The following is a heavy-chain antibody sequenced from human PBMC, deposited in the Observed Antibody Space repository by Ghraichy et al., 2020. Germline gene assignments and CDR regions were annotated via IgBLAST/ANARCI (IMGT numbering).Heavy chain of an antibody. CDR1: GFTFSSYG. J-gene: IGHJ6*02. CDR3: AKDRGYCSSTSCYERGFYYYGMDV. CDR2: ISYDGSNK. Sequence: LSLTCAASGFTFSSYGMHWVRQAPGKGLEWVAVISYDGSNKYYADSVKGRFTISRDNSKNTLYLQMNSLRAEDTAVYYCAKDRGYCSSTSCYERGFYYYGMDVWGQGTTVTVSS. V-gene: IGHV3-30*18. D-gene: IGHD2-2*01.